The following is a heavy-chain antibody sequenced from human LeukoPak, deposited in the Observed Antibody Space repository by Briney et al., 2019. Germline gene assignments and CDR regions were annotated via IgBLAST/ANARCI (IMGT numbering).Heavy chain of an antibody. CDR2: INHSGST. J-gene: IGHJ4*02. CDR3: ARQRPYYYDSSGYLDY. Sequence: PSETLSLTCAVYGGSFSGYYWTWIRQPPGKGLEWIGEINHSGSTNYNPSLKSRVTISVDTSKNQFSLKLSSVTAADTAVYYCARQRPYYYDSSGYLDYWGQGTLVTVSS. D-gene: IGHD3-22*01. V-gene: IGHV4-34*01. CDR1: GGSFSGYY.